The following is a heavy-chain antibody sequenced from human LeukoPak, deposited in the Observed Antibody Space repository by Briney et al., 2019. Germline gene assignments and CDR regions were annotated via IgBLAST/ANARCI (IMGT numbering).Heavy chain of an antibody. V-gene: IGHV4-59*01. CDR1: GGSIDKYY. CDR2: IYYIGNT. CDR3: ARVADGYYGKSFFDY. D-gene: IGHD2-21*01. Sequence: SETLSLTCIVSGGSIDKYYWSWMREPPGKGLQWIGDIYYIGNTNYNPSLKSRVTISVDTSKNQFSLNLNSVTAADTAMYYCARVADGYYGKSFFDYWGQGTLVTVSS. J-gene: IGHJ4*02.